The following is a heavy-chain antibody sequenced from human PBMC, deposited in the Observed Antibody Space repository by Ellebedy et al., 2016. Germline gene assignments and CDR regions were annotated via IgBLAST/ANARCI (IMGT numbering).Heavy chain of an antibody. Sequence: ASVKVSXXASGYTFTSYGISWVRQAPGQGLEWMGWISAYNGNTNYAQKLQGRVTMTTDTSTSTAYMELRSLRSDDTAVYYCAREGAIAVAEKTPLRGGAFDIWGQGTMVTVSS. J-gene: IGHJ3*02. CDR1: GYTFTSYG. CDR3: AREGAIAVAEKTPLRGGAFDI. D-gene: IGHD6-19*01. CDR2: ISAYNGNT. V-gene: IGHV1-18*01.